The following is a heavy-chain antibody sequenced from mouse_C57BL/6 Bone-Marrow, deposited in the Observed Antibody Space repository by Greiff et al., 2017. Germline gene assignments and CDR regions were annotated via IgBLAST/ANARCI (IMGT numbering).Heavy chain of an antibody. CDR1: GFTFSNYW. V-gene: IGHV6-3*01. Sequence: EVKLMESGGGLVQPGGSMKLSCVASGFTFSNYWMNWVRQSPEKGLEWVAQIRLKSDNYATHYAESVKGRFTISREDSKSSVYLQMNNLRAEDTGIYYCTAGGWLLAYWGQGTLVTVSA. J-gene: IGHJ3*01. CDR3: TAGGWLLAY. CDR2: IRLKSDNYAT. D-gene: IGHD2-3*01.